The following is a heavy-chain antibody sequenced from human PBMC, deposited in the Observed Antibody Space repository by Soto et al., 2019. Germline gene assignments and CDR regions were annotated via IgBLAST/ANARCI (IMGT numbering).Heavy chain of an antibody. CDR3: VGSTGWIFDX. J-gene: IGHJ4*02. CDR1: GFTFNTYW. V-gene: IGHV3-7*03. CDR2: INKDGTVK. D-gene: IGHD2-8*02. Sequence: GGSLRLSCAASGFTFNTYWMTWVRQAPGKGLEWVSSINKDGTVKDYVDSLRDRFTISRDDIKKSLYLQMNYMRAEDTAVYYCVGSTGWIFDXWGQGTLVTVSX.